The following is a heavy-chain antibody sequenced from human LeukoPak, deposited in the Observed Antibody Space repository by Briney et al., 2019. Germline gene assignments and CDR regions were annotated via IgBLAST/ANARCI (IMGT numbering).Heavy chain of an antibody. D-gene: IGHD1-7*01. CDR2: SRNKASSYTT. CDR3: ASAITGTTVNHY. CDR1: GFILSDHH. V-gene: IGHV3-72*01. Sequence: GGSLRLSCAASGFILSDHHMDWVRQAPGKGLEWVGRSRNKASSYTTENAASVKGRFTISRDDSKNSLYLQMNSLKAEDAAVYYCASAITGTTVNHYWGQGTLVTVSS. J-gene: IGHJ4*02.